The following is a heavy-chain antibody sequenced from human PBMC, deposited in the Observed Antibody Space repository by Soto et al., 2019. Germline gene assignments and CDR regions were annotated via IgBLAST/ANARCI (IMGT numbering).Heavy chain of an antibody. CDR1: GGTFSSYA. J-gene: IGHJ6*02. CDR3: ATRNYDFWSGYSYYYYYGMDV. D-gene: IGHD3-3*01. CDR2: IIPIFGTA. Sequence: QVQLVQSGAEVKKPGSSVKVSCKASGGTFSSYAISWVRQAPGQGLEWMGGIIPIFGTANYAQKFQGRVTITADKSTSTAYMELSSLRADDTAVYYCATRNYDFWSGYSYYYYYGMDVWVQGTTVTVSS. V-gene: IGHV1-69*06.